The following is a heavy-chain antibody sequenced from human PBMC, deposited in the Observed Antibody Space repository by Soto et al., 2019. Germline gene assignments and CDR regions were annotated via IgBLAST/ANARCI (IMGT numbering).Heavy chain of an antibody. Sequence: SETLSLTCTVSGGSISSSSYYWGWIRQPPGKGLEWIGSIYYSGSTYYNPSLKSRVTISVDTSKNQFSLKMTSVTAADTAVYYCAVTGTYNWFDPWGQGTLVTVSS. CDR2: IYYSGST. D-gene: IGHD7-27*01. V-gene: IGHV4-39*01. CDR1: GGSISSSSYY. J-gene: IGHJ5*02. CDR3: AVTGTYNWFDP.